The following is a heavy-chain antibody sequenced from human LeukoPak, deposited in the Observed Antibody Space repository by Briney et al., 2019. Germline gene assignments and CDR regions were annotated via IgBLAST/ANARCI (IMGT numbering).Heavy chain of an antibody. Sequence: ASVKVSCKASGYTFTSYYMHWVRQAPGQGLEWMGIINPSGGSTSYAQKFQGRVTMTRDTSTSTVYMELSSLRSDDTAVYYCARTWGDSSGYYYVECYFDYWGQGTLVTVSS. CDR3: ARTWGDSSGYYYVECYFDY. CDR1: GYTFTSYY. CDR2: INPSGGST. D-gene: IGHD3-22*01. V-gene: IGHV1-46*01. J-gene: IGHJ4*02.